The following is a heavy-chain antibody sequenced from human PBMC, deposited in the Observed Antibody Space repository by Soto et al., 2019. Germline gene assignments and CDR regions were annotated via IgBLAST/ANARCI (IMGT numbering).Heavy chain of an antibody. CDR2: INAGNGDT. J-gene: IGHJ4*02. CDR3: ARAPKVVGDFLDY. Sequence: QVQLVQSGAEVKKPGASVKVSCKASGYTFTTYVIHWVRQAPGQRLEWMAWINAGNGDTKLSQKFQGRVTITRDTPARAAYRDRSSLISEDTAVYYWARAPKVVGDFLDYGAQGPLVTVPS. CDR1: GYTFTTYV. V-gene: IGHV1-3*01. D-gene: IGHD2-15*01.